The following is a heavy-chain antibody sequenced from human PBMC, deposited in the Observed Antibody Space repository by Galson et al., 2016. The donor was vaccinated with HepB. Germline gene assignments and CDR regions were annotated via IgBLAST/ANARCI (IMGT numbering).Heavy chain of an antibody. J-gene: IGHJ4*02. CDR2: IKSIVDGGTP. V-gene: IGHV3-15*01. Sequence: SLRLSCAVSGFTFSNAWMSWVRQAPGKGLEWVALIKSIVDGGTPEYAAPVKGRFTISRDDSENTVYLHMNSLKTEDTGVYYCNIDPGVDGWGQGTLVTVCS. D-gene: IGHD3-10*01. CDR3: NIDPGVDG. CDR1: GFTFSNAW.